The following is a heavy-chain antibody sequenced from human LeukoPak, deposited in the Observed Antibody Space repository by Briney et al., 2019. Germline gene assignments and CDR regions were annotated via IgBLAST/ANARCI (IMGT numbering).Heavy chain of an antibody. CDR3: ARERGNPRDGYNFDY. J-gene: IGHJ4*02. CDR1: GFTVSSNY. V-gene: IGHV3-66*01. CDR2: IYSGGST. Sequence: GGSLRLSCAASGFTVSSNYMSWVRQAPGKGLEWVSVIYSGGSTYYADSVKGRFTISRDNSKNALYLQMNSLRAEDTAVYYCARERGNPRDGYNFDYWGQGTLVTVSS. D-gene: IGHD5-12*01.